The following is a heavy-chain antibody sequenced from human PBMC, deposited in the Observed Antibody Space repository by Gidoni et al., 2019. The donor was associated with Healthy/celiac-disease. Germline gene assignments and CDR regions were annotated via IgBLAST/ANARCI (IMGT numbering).Heavy chain of an antibody. V-gene: IGHV1-18*01. CDR2: ISAYNGNT. CDR1: GYTFTNYG. Sequence: QVQLVQTGAEVKKPGASVKVSCKASGYTFTNYGLSWVRQAHGQGLEWRGWISAYNGNTNYAQKLQGRVTMTTDTSTSTAYMELRSLRSDDTAVYYCARDLALGYCSSTSCYTGVYYYYYGMDVWGQGTTVTVSS. D-gene: IGHD2-2*02. J-gene: IGHJ6*02. CDR3: ARDLALGYCSSTSCYTGVYYYYYGMDV.